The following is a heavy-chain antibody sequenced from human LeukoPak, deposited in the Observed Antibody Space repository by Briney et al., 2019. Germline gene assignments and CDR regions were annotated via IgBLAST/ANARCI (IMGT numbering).Heavy chain of an antibody. Sequence: GGSLRLSCAAPGFSFSSYAIHWVRQAPGKGLEWVAVISYDGSDKYYADSVKGRFTISRDNSKNTLYLQMNSLRVEDTAVYYCARSPGIAVAGRLDYWGQGTLVTVSS. J-gene: IGHJ4*02. CDR3: ARSPGIAVAGRLDY. D-gene: IGHD6-19*01. CDR2: ISYDGSDK. CDR1: GFSFSSYA. V-gene: IGHV3-30*04.